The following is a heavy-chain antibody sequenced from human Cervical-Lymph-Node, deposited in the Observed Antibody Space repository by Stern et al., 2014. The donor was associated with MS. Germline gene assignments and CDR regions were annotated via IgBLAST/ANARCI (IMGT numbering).Heavy chain of an antibody. V-gene: IGHV7-4-1*01. CDR2: INTHTGKA. J-gene: IGHJ5*02. CDR1: GYNFTHYG. Sequence: VQLVQSGSALKKPGASVKVSCKTSGYNFTHYGINWVRQAPGQGLAWMGWINTHTGKATYAQGFIGRFVFSLDTSVTSAYLQISSLKTEDTAMYYCARLIVAVTGGLWIDPWGQGTLVIVSS. D-gene: IGHD2-21*02. CDR3: ARLIVAVTGGLWIDP.